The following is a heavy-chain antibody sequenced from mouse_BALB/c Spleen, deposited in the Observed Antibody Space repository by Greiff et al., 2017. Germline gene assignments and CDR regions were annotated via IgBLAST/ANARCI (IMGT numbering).Heavy chain of an antibody. V-gene: IGHV5-9-3*01. CDR1: GFTFSSYA. D-gene: IGHD2-1*01. J-gene: IGHJ4*01. Sequence: EVQLVESGGGLVKPGGSLKLSCAASGFTFSSYAMSWVRQTPEKRLEWVATISSGGSYTYYPDSVKGRFTISRDNAKNTLYLQMSSLRSEDTAMYYCARRGAIYYGNYDAMDYWGQGTSVTVSS. CDR2: ISSGGSYT. CDR3: ARRGAIYYGNYDAMDY.